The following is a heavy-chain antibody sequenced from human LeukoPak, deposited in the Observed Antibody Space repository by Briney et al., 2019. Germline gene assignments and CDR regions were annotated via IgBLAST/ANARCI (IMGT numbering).Heavy chain of an antibody. CDR1: GFTFSSYA. CDR2: ISGSGGST. J-gene: IGHJ4*02. D-gene: IGHD3-10*01. Sequence: GGSLRLSCAASGFTFSSYAMSWVRQAPGKGQEGVSAISGSGGSTYYADSVKGRFTISRDNSKNTLYLQMNSLRAEDTAVYYCAKAGGGSGSYYHYYFDYWGQGTLVTVSS. V-gene: IGHV3-23*01. CDR3: AKAGGGSGSYYHYYFDY.